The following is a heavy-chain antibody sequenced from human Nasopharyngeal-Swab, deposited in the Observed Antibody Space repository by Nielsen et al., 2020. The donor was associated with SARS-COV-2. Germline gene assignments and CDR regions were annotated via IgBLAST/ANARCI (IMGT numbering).Heavy chain of an antibody. CDR3: ARDALWFGELLSQGGWFDP. CDR1: GGTFSSYA. Sequence: SVKVSCKASGGTFSSYAISWVRQAPGQGLEWMGGIIPIFGTANYAQKFQGRVTITADESTSTAYVELSSLRSEDTAVYYCARDALWFGELLSQGGWFDPWGQGTLVTVSS. CDR2: IIPIFGTA. J-gene: IGHJ5*02. D-gene: IGHD3-10*01. V-gene: IGHV1-69*13.